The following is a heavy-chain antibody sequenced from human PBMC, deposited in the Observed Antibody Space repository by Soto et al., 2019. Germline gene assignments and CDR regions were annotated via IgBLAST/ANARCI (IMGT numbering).Heavy chain of an antibody. V-gene: IGHV4-31*03. Sequence: QVQLQESGPGLVKPSQTLSLTCTVSGGSISSGGYYWSWIRQHPGKGLEWIGYIYYSGSTYYNPPLKSRVTISVDTSKNQFSLKLSSVTAADTAVYYCARFYGDYGGYYYYGMDVWGQGTTVTVSS. D-gene: IGHD4-17*01. CDR3: ARFYGDYGGYYYYGMDV. CDR2: IYYSGST. CDR1: GGSISSGGYY. J-gene: IGHJ6*02.